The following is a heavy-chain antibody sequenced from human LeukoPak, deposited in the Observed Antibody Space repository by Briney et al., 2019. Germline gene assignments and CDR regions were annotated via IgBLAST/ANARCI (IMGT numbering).Heavy chain of an antibody. CDR2: ISGSGGST. J-gene: IGHJ5*02. Sequence: GGSLTLSCAASGFTFSSYAMSWVRQAPGKGLELVSAISGSGGSTYYADSVKGRFTISRDNSKNTLYLQMNSLRAEDTAVYYCAKDTHGGNSEWFDPWGQGTLVTVSS. V-gene: IGHV3-23*01. CDR1: GFTFSSYA. CDR3: AKDTHGGNSEWFDP. D-gene: IGHD4-23*01.